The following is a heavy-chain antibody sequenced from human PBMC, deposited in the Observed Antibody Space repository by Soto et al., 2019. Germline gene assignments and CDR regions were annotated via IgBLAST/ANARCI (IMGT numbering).Heavy chain of an antibody. Sequence: QVQLQESGPGLVKPSQTLSLTCSVSGGSISSGDYYWSWIRQPPGKGLEWIGYIYYSGSTNYNPSLESRVTISVDTSKNQFSLRLSSVTAADTAVYYCARGRLGFGSGSLDYWGQGTLVTVSS. J-gene: IGHJ4*02. CDR3: ARGRLGFGSGSLDY. D-gene: IGHD3-10*01. CDR2: IYYSGST. V-gene: IGHV4-30-4*01. CDR1: GGSISSGDYY.